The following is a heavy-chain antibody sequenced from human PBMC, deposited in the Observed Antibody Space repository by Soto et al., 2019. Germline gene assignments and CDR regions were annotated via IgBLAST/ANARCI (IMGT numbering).Heavy chain of an antibody. V-gene: IGHV1-2*02. CDR3: ARDSNWHTLDY. Sequence: ASVKVSCKSSGYSFISYYLFWVRQAPGQGPEWMGWINPNSGDTNMAEKFQARVTLTRDTSITTAYMEVSSLTSDDTALYYCARDSNWHTLDYWGQGTLVTVSS. CDR1: GYSFISYY. D-gene: IGHD4-4*01. CDR2: INPNSGDT. J-gene: IGHJ4*02.